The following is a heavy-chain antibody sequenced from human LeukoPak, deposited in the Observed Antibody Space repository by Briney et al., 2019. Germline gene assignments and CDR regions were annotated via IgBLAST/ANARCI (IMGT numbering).Heavy chain of an antibody. CDR3: AKEGVPAATGVYYFDY. CDR1: GFTVSSNY. CDR2: ISGSGGST. V-gene: IGHV3-23*01. D-gene: IGHD2-2*01. Sequence: GGSLRLSCAASGFTVSSNYMSWVRQAPGKGLEWVSAISGSGGSTYYADSVKGRFTISRDNSKNTLYLQMNSLRAEDTAVYYCAKEGVPAATGVYYFDYWGQGTLVTVSS. J-gene: IGHJ4*02.